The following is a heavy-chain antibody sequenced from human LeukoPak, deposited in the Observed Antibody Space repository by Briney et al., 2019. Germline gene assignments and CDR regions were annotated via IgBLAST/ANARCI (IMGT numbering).Heavy chain of an antibody. CDR2: ISYHGTNT. D-gene: IGHD5-18*01. J-gene: IGHJ4*02. V-gene: IGHV3-30*03. CDR1: GFTFSDYY. CDR3: ARDGANTYGRAFDF. Sequence: GGSLRLSCAASGFTFSDYYMSWIRQAPGKGLEWVSLISYHGTNTYYADSVKGRFTISRDNSKNTVLLQMTSLRVEDTAVYYCARDGANTYGRAFDFWGQGMQVTVSS.